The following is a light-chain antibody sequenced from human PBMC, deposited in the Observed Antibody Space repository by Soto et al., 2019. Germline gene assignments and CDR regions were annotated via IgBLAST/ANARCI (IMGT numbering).Light chain of an antibody. V-gene: IGKV1-39*01. CDR3: QQYYSFPLT. CDR2: AAS. CDR1: QSISSY. Sequence: DIQMTQSPSSLSASVGARVPITCRASQSISSYLNWYQQKPGKAPKLLIYAASTLQSGVPPRFSGSGSGTDFTLTISCLQSEDFATYYCQQYYSFPLTFGGGTKVDIK. J-gene: IGKJ4*01.